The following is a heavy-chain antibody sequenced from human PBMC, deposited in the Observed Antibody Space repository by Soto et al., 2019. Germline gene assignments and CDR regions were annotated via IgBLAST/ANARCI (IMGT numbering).Heavy chain of an antibody. CDR2: INPNSGGT. CDR3: ASSSSRPTVTTTSHAFDI. CDR1: GYTFTGYY. V-gene: IGHV1-2*04. J-gene: IGHJ3*02. Sequence: QVQLVQSGAEVKKPGASVKVSCKASGYTFTGYYMHWVRQAPGQGLEWMGWINPNSGGTNYAQKFQGWVTMTRDTSISTAYMELSRLRSDDTAVYSCASSSSRPTVTTTSHAFDIWGQGTMVTVSS. D-gene: IGHD4-17*01.